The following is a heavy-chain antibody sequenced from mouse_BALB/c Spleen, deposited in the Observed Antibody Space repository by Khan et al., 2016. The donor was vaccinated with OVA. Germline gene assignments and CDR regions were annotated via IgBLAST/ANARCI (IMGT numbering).Heavy chain of an antibody. J-gene: IGHJ2*01. CDR1: GFTFISYS. CDR3: TRDRNYYGSSFYFDY. CDR2: ITSGGSYT. Sequence: EVELVESGGGLVKPGGSLRLSCEASGFTFISYSMSWVRQTPEKRLEWVATITSGGSYTYYPDSVQGRFTISRDNAKNTLYLQMSSLKSEDTAIYYCTRDRNYYGSSFYFDYWGQGTTLTVSS. D-gene: IGHD1-1*01. V-gene: IGHV5-6-4*01.